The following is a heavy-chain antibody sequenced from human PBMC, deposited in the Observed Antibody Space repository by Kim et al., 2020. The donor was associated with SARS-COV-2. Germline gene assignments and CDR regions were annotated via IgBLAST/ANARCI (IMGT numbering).Heavy chain of an antibody. CDR1: GYSFTSYW. J-gene: IGHJ6*02. V-gene: IGHV5-51*01. CDR3: ARRRSSGWRHYYYYYGMDV. D-gene: IGHD6-19*01. CDR2: IYPGDSDT. Sequence: GESLKISCKGSGYSFTSYWIGWVRQMPGKGLEWMGIIYPGDSDTRYSPSFQGQVTISADKSISTAYLQWSSLKASDTAMYYCARRRSSGWRHYYYYYGMDVWGQGTTVTVSS.